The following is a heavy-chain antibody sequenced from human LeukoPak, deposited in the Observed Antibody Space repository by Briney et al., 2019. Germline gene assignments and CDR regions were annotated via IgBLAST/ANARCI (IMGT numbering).Heavy chain of an antibody. CDR1: GYTFTSYG. CDR2: ISAYNGNT. Sequence: GSVKVSCKASGYTFTSYGISWVRQAPGQGLAWMGWISAYNGNTNYAQKLQGRVTMTTDTSTSTAYMELRSLRSDDTAVYYCARDSSSWYEFDYWGQGTLVTVSS. CDR3: ARDSSSWYEFDY. D-gene: IGHD6-13*01. J-gene: IGHJ4*02. V-gene: IGHV1-18*01.